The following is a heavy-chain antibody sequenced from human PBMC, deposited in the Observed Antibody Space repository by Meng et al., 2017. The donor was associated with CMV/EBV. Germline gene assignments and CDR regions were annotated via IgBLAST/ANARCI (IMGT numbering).Heavy chain of an antibody. Sequence: QVQLQQWGAGLLKPSETLSLTCAGYGGSFSGYYGSWIRQPPGKGLEWIGEINHSGSTNYNPSLKSRVTISVDTSKNQFSLKLSSVTAADTAVYYCARGLMVRGSRVNWFDPWGQGTLVTVSS. V-gene: IGHV4-34*01. CDR1: GGSFSGYY. D-gene: IGHD3-10*01. CDR2: INHSGST. J-gene: IGHJ5*02. CDR3: ARGLMVRGSRVNWFDP.